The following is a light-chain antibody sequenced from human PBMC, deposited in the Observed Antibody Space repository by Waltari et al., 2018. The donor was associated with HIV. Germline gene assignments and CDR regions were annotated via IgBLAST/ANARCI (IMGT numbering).Light chain of an antibody. CDR2: ATP. V-gene: IGLV1-40*01. J-gene: IGLJ3*02. CDR1: SSNIGAGYD. CDR3: RPYDSSRSGWTG. Sequence: QSVLTQPPSVSGAPGQRVTISCTGSSSNIGAGYDVHWYQHLPGTAPKLLIFATPIRPAGVPDRFPGSKFAPSASVASRGLWAEEEADYYGRPYDSSRSGWTGFGAGPKLTVL.